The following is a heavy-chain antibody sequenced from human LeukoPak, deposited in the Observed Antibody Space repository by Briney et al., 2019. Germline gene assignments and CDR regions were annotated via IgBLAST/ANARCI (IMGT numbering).Heavy chain of an antibody. D-gene: IGHD1-20*01. V-gene: IGHV4-59*01. CDR3: AREWKIRRITGTTSRAFDI. J-gene: IGHJ3*02. CDR1: GGSISSYY. CDR2: IYYSGDT. Sequence: SETLSLTCTVSGGSISSYYWSWIRQPPGKGLEYIGYIYYSGDTNYNPSLESRVTISVDTSKNQFSLKLSSVTAADTAVYYCAREWKIRRITGTTSRAFDIWGQGTMVTVSP.